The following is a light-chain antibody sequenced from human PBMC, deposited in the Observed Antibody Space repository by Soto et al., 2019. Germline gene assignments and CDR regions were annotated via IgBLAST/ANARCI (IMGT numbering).Light chain of an antibody. CDR2: DVS. V-gene: IGLV2-14*01. CDR3: RSYTSSSTLVV. Sequence: QSALTQPASVSGSPGQSITISCTGTSSDVGGYNYVSWYQQHPGKAPKLMIYDVSNRPSGGSNRFSGSKSGNTASLTISGLQAEDEADYDCRSYTSSSTLVVFGGGTKLTVL. J-gene: IGLJ2*01. CDR1: SSDVGGYNY.